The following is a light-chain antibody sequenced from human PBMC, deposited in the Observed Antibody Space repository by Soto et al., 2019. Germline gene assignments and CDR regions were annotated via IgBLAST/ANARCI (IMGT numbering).Light chain of an antibody. CDR2: DDS. J-gene: IGLJ1*01. CDR1: SSNIGGNS. Sequence: QSVLTQPPSVSAAPGQKVTISCSGSSSNIGGNSVSWYQQLPGTAPKLLIYDDSKRPSGIPDRFSGSKSGTSATLGITGFQTGDEADYYCGSWDSSLSAYVFGTGKKVAVL. CDR3: GSWDSSLSAYV. V-gene: IGLV1-51*01.